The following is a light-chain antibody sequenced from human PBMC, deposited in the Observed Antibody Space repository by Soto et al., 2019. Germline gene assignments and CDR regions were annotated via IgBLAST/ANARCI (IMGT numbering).Light chain of an antibody. Sequence: ESVLTRSPATLYLSPGERATLSCRASQSVIGYLVWYQQRPGQVTLLLIYDASNRATGVPTRFSGSLSGTDFSLNISSIEPEDLAFYYCQQRDTWPPTFGQGN. CDR1: QSVIGY. CDR2: DAS. CDR3: QQRDTWPPT. V-gene: IGKV3-11*01. J-gene: IGKJ2*01.